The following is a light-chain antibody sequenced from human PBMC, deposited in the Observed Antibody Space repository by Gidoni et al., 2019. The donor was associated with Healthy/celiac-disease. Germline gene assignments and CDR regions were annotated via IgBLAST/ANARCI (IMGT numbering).Light chain of an antibody. J-gene: IGKJ2*01. V-gene: IGKV3-20*01. CDR2: GAS. CDR3: QQYGSSMYT. Sequence: ETVFTQSPGTLSLSPGERATLSCRASQSVSSSYLTWYQQKPGPAPRLLIYGASSMATGLPDRFSGSGSGTDFTLTISRLEPEDFAVYCCQQYGSSMYTFGQGTKLEIK. CDR1: QSVSSSY.